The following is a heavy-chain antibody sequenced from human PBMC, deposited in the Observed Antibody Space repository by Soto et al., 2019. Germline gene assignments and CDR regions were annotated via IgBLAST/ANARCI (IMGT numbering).Heavy chain of an antibody. V-gene: IGHV4-34*01. CDR3: TRGPYYSSSWYPH. J-gene: IGHJ4*02. CDR1: GGSFSGYY. CDR2: INHSGST. D-gene: IGHD6-13*01. Sequence: SETLSLTCAVYGGSFSGYYGSWIRQPPGKGLEWIGEINHSGSTNYNPSLKSRVTISVDTSKNQFSLKLSSVTAADTAVYYCTRGPYYSSSWYPHWGQGTLVTVSS.